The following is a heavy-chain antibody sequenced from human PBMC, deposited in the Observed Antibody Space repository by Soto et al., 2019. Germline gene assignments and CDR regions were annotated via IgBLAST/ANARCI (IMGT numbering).Heavy chain of an antibody. CDR3: LGVTMCHGMDV. V-gene: IGHV6-1*01. J-gene: IGHJ6*02. D-gene: IGHD3-10*02. CDR2: TYYKSKWNN. Sequence: SQTLSLTCATSGDSVSSDTASWIWIRQSPSRGLEWLGRTYYKSKWNNDYALSVISRITIHPDTSQKQFSMDLDSVTPEVTAVYYCLGVTMCHGMDVWGQGTPVTVSS. CDR1: GDSVSSDTAS.